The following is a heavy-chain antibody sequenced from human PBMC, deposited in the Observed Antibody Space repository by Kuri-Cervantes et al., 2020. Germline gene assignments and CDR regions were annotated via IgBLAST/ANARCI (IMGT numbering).Heavy chain of an antibody. CDR2: ISYDGSNK. J-gene: IGHJ5*02. CDR1: GFTFSSYG. V-gene: IGHV3-30*18. CDR3: AKDDYYDSSGIS. D-gene: IGHD3-22*01. Sequence: GESLKISCAASGFTFSSYGMHWVRQAPGKGLEWVAVISYDGSNKYYADSVKGRSTISRDNSKNTLYLQMNSLRAEDTAVYYCAKDDYYDSSGISWGQGTLVTVSS.